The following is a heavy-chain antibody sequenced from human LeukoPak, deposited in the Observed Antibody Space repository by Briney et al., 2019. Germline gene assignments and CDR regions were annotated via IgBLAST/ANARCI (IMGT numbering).Heavy chain of an antibody. V-gene: IGHV3-11*01. CDR2: ISSSGSTI. J-gene: IGHJ4*02. D-gene: IGHD2-15*01. CDR1: GFTFSDYY. CDR3: ARAPVTSCRGAFCYPFDY. Sequence: GGSLRLSCAVSGFTFSDYYMNWIRQAPGKGLEWVSYISSSGSTIYYADSVRGRFTISRDNSKNTLYLQMNRLRVEDAAVYYCARAPVTSCRGAFCYPFDYWGQGTLVTVSS.